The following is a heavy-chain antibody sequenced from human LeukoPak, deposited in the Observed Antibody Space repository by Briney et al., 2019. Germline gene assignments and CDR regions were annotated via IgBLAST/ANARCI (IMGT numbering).Heavy chain of an antibody. Sequence: GSLRLSCAASGFTFSGYSMNWVRQAPGKGLEWIGRIFTSGSTKYNPSLKSRVTISVDTSKNQFSLKLSSVTAADTAVYYCAREGKITMVRGVIRYYYMDVWGQGTLVTVSS. J-gene: IGHJ6*03. CDR2: IFTSGST. CDR1: GFTFSGYS. V-gene: IGHV4-4*08. CDR3: AREGKITMVRGVIRYYYMDV. D-gene: IGHD3-10*01.